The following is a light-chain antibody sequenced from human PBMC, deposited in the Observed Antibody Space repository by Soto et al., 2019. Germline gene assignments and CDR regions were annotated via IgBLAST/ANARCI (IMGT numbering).Light chain of an antibody. CDR2: LNSDGSH. CDR3: QTWGTGPWV. J-gene: IGLJ3*02. V-gene: IGLV4-69*01. Sequence: QRVLTQSPSASASLGASVKLTCTLSSGHRSYAIAWHQQQPEKGPRYLMKLNSDGSHSKGDGIPDRFSGSSSGAERYLTISSLQSEDEADYYCQTWGTGPWVFGGGTKVTVL. CDR1: SGHRSYA.